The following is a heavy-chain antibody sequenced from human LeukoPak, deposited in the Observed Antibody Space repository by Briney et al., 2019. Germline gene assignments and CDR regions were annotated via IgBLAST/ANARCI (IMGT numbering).Heavy chain of an antibody. D-gene: IGHD5-12*01. CDR2: ISYDGSNK. J-gene: IGHJ4*02. CDR3: ARSHSGYDHPPY. V-gene: IGHV3-30*01. Sequence: GGSLRLSCAASGFTFSSYAMHWVRQAPGKGLEWVAVISYDGSNKYYADSVKGRFTISRDNSKSTLYLQMNSLRAEDTAVYYCARSHSGYDHPPYWGQGTLVTVSS. CDR1: GFTFSSYA.